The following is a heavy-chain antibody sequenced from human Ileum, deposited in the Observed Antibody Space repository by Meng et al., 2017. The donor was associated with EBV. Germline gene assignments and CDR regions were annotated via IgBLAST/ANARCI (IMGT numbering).Heavy chain of an antibody. CDR2: MSDSGIT. CDR1: GGSISVINW. Sequence: QGHLQESGPGLVNPSGTLSLTCAVSGGSISVINWWSWVRQSPEKGLEWIGEMSDSGITHYNPSLKSRVTISADKSNNQFSLKLTSVTSADTAVYFCAKNGEKYFEYWGQGTLVTVSS. J-gene: IGHJ4*02. V-gene: IGHV4-4*02. CDR3: AKNGEKYFEY.